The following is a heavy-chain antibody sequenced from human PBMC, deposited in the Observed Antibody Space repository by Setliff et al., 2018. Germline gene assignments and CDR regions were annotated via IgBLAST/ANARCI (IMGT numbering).Heavy chain of an antibody. D-gene: IGHD3-3*01. CDR2: ISHSGST. CDR3: VRGFTIFGVVKLERWFDS. J-gene: IGHJ5*01. Sequence: PSETLSLTCAVSGYSINSDCFWGWIRQPPGKGLEWIGTISHSGSTSYNSSLKSRVTMSVDTSKNQFFLKLSSVTAADTAVYYCVRGFTIFGVVKLERWFDSWGQGTLVTVSS. CDR1: GYSINSDCF. V-gene: IGHV4-38-2*01.